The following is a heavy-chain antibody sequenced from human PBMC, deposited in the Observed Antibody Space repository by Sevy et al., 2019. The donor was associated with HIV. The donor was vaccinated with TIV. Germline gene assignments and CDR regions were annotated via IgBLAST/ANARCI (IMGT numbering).Heavy chain of an antibody. Sequence: GGSLRPSCAASGFTFSSYGMHWVRQAPGKGLEWVAVISYDGSNKYYADSVKGRFTISRDNSKNTLYLQMNSLRAEDTAVYYCAKDSHYYDSSGYLVLMDYWGQGTLVTVSS. CDR1: GFTFSSYG. CDR2: ISYDGSNK. D-gene: IGHD3-22*01. J-gene: IGHJ4*02. CDR3: AKDSHYYDSSGYLVLMDY. V-gene: IGHV3-30*18.